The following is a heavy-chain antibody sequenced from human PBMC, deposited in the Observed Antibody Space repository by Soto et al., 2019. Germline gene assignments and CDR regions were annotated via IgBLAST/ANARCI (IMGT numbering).Heavy chain of an antibody. CDR3: ARVSRNYYDSSGYYYTFDY. D-gene: IGHD3-22*01. Sequence: GGSLRLSCAASGFTFSSYAINWVRQAPGKGLEWVSAISGSGGSTDYADSVKGRFTISRDNAKNSLYLQMNSLRAEDTAVYYCARVSRNYYDSSGYYYTFDYWGQGTRVTVSS. CDR1: GFTFSSYA. J-gene: IGHJ4*02. V-gene: IGHV3-23*01. CDR2: ISGSGGST.